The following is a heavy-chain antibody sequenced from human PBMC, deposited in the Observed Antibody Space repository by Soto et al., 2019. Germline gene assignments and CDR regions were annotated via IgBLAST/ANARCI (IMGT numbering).Heavy chain of an antibody. CDR3: AGGPMKYFDWPLDAFDI. D-gene: IGHD3-9*01. V-gene: IGHV1-18*01. CDR1: GYTFTSYG. Sequence: ASVKVSCKASGYTFTSYGISWVRQAPGQGLEWMGWISAYNGNTNYAQKLQGRVTMTTDTSTSTAYMELRRLRSDDTAVYYCAGGPMKYFDWPLDAFDIWGQGTMVTVSS. J-gene: IGHJ3*02. CDR2: ISAYNGNT.